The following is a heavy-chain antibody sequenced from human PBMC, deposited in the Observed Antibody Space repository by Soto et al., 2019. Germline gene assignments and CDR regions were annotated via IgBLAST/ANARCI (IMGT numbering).Heavy chain of an antibody. D-gene: IGHD7-27*01. Sequence: ASVKVSCKASGYTFTGYYMHWVRQAPGQGLEWMGWINPNSGGTNYAQKFQGWVTMTRDTSISTAYMELSRLRSDDTAVYYCARGGNSPNSTLGINGVGWSYWGQGTLVTVSS. V-gene: IGHV1-2*04. CDR3: ARGGNSPNSTLGINGVGWSY. CDR2: INPNSGGT. CDR1: GYTFTGYY. J-gene: IGHJ4*02.